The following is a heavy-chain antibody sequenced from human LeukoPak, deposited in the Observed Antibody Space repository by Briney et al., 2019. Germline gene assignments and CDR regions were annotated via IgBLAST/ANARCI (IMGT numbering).Heavy chain of an antibody. V-gene: IGHV3-48*03. Sequence: PGGSLRLSCAASGFTFSSYDMNWVRQAPGKGLEWVSYISSGANTIYYADSVKGRFTSSRDNAKNSLYLQMNSLRAEDTAVHYCAGDYDFSLGIDYWGQGVLVTVSS. CDR2: ISSGANTI. J-gene: IGHJ4*02. CDR3: AGDYDFSLGIDY. CDR1: GFTFSSYD. D-gene: IGHD3-22*01.